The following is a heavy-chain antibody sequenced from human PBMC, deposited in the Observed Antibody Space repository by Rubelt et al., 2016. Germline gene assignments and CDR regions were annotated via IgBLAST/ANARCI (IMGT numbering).Heavy chain of an antibody. D-gene: IGHD3-10*01. V-gene: IGHV4-34*01. CDR3: ATGAGFRVP. Sequence: QVQLQQWGAGLLKPSETLSLTCAVYGGSFIGYYWSWIRQPPGKGLEWIGEINHRGSTNYNPSLKSRVTISVHTSMNQFSLKLTSVTAADTAVYYCATGAGFRVPWGQGTRVTVSS. CDR2: INHRGST. J-gene: IGHJ1*01. CDR1: GGSFIGYY.